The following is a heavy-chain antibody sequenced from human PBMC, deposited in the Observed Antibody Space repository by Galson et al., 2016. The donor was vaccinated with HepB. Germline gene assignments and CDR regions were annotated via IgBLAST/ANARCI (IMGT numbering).Heavy chain of an antibody. D-gene: IGHD5-18*01. J-gene: IGHJ6*04. CDR2: ISRSGSTI. Sequence: SLRLSCAASGFTFSDYYMNWLRQAPGKGLEWVSYISRSGSTISYADSVKGRFTISRDNAKNSLYLQMNSLRAEDTAVYYCAGDRVSQLGHPPHYYYYGMDVWGKGTTVTVSS. CDR3: AGDRVSQLGHPPHYYYYGMDV. CDR1: GFTFSDYY. V-gene: IGHV3-11*01.